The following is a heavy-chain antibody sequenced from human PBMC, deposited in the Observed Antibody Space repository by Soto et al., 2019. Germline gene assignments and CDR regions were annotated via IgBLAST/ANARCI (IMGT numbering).Heavy chain of an antibody. J-gene: IGHJ1*01. CDR1: AGSTSRYC. Sequence: SETLSLPCTGSAGSTSRYCWSWIRQPPENKLEWIGYIYYSGSTHYLPSLKSRVTISVDTYKNQFYLKLSSVTAADTAVSYCARHPLTVAPGSLQFRGPGTLV. CDR3: ARHPLTVAPGSLQF. V-gene: IGHV4-59*08. CDR2: IYYSGST. D-gene: IGHD4-17*01.